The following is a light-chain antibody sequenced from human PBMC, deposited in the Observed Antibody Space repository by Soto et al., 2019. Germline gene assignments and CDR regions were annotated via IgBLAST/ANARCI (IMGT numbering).Light chain of an antibody. CDR2: GSS. CDR3: LQHNVFPRA. Sequence: DIQMTQSPSSLSASVGDRVTITCRASQAIRNDLAWYQQKPGRAPERLIYGSSTLQSGVPLRFSGSGSGTEFTLTISSLQPEDFATYYCLQHNVFPRAFGQGTKVEI. CDR1: QAIRND. J-gene: IGKJ1*01. V-gene: IGKV1-17*01.